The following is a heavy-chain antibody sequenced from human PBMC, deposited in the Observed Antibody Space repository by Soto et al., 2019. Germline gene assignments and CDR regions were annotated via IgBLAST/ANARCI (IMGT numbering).Heavy chain of an antibody. CDR1: GFTFSDYY. J-gene: IGHJ6*03. D-gene: IGHD4-17*01. Sequence: GGSLRLSCAASGFTFSDYYMSWIRQAPGKGLEWVSYISSSGSTIYYADSVKGRFTISRDNAKNSLYLQMNSLRAEDTAVYYCARDPRDYGRDYYYYYMDVWGKGTTVTVSS. CDR3: ARDPRDYGRDYYYYYMDV. V-gene: IGHV3-11*01. CDR2: ISSSGSTI.